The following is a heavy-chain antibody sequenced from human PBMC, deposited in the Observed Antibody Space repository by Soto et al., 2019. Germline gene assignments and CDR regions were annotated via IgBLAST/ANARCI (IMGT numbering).Heavy chain of an antibody. CDR1: GFTFDDYV. V-gene: IGHV3-9*01. D-gene: IGHD6-19*01. J-gene: IGHJ4*02. CDR3: AKADGQWLAHFDY. CDR2: ISWNSGSI. Sequence: EVQLVESGGGLVQPGRSLRLSCAASGFTFDDYVMHWVRQAPGKGLEWVSGISWNSGSIGYADSVKGRFTISRDNAKNSLYLQMNSLRAEDTALYYCAKADGQWLAHFDYWGQGTLVTVSS.